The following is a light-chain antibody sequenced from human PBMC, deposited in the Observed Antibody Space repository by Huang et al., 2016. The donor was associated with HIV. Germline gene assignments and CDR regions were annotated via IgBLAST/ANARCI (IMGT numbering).Light chain of an antibody. Sequence: EIVLTQSPVTLSLSPGERATLSCRASQSVVNLAWYQYRPGQAPRLLIYDASNRASGIPARFSGSGSGTDFTLTVNILQPEDSAVYYCQQRNSWPPITFGQGTRLEIK. CDR2: DAS. CDR1: QSVVN. V-gene: IGKV3-11*01. J-gene: IGKJ5*01. CDR3: QQRNSWPPIT.